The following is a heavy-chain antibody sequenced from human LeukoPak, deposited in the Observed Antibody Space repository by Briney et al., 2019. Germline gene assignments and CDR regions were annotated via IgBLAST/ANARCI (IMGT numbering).Heavy chain of an antibody. CDR3: ARELGHYSSGWLSSEYYFDY. J-gene: IGHJ4*02. Sequence: PSETLSLTYTVSGGSIGSYYWSWIRQPAGKGLEWIGRIYASGSTNYNPSLKSRVTMSVDTSKNQFSLKLSSVTAADTAVYYCARELGHYSSGWLSSEYYFDYWGQGTLVTVSS. CDR2: IYASGST. V-gene: IGHV4-4*07. CDR1: GGSIGSYY. D-gene: IGHD6-19*01.